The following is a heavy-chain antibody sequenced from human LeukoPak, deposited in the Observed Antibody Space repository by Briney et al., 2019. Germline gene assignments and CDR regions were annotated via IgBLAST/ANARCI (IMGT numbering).Heavy chain of an antibody. J-gene: IGHJ4*02. Sequence: PGGSLRLSCAASGFTFSSYAMHWVRQAPGKGLEWVAVISYDGSNKYYADSVKGRFTISRDNSKDTLYLQMNSLRAGDTAVYYCAKGGYNNGWNTNLPFDFWGQGTLATVSS. CDR1: GFTFSSYA. CDR2: ISYDGSNK. CDR3: AKGGYNNGWNTNLPFDF. V-gene: IGHV3-30*04. D-gene: IGHD1/OR15-1a*01.